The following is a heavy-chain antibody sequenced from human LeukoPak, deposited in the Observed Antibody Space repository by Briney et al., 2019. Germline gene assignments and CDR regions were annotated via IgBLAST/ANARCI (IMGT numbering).Heavy chain of an antibody. CDR3: ARDYYDYIGAFDY. CDR2: ISGSGGST. Sequence: TGGSLRLSCAASGFTFSSYAMSWVRQAPGEGLEWVSAISGSGGSTYYADSVKGRFTISRDNAKNSLYLQMNSLRAEDTAAYYCARDYYDYIGAFDYWGQGTLVTVSS. J-gene: IGHJ4*02. CDR1: GFTFSSYA. D-gene: IGHD3-22*01. V-gene: IGHV3-23*01.